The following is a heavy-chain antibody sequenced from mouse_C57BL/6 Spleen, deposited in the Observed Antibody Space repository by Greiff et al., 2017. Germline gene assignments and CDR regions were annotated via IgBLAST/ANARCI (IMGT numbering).Heavy chain of an antibody. CDR3: AYYYGSSYPYAMDY. CDR1: GYTFTDYC. D-gene: IGHD1-1*01. V-gene: IGHV1-19*01. J-gene: IGHJ4*01. CDR2: INPYNGGT. Sequence: VQLQQSGPVLVKPGASVKMSCKASGYTFTDYCMNWVKQSHGKSLEWIGVINPYNGGTSYNQKFKGKATLTVDKSSSTAYMELNSLTSEDSAVYYCAYYYGSSYPYAMDYWGQGTSVTVSS.